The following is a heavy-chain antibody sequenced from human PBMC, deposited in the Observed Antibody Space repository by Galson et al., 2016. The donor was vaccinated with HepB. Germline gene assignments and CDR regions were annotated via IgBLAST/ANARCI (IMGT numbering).Heavy chain of an antibody. J-gene: IGHJ3*01. CDR2: INPGNGNT. CDR1: GYNFVYRT. V-gene: IGHV1-3*01. Sequence: SVKVSCKASGYNFVYRTLHWVRQAPGRRLEWMGWINPGNGNTRYSQRFQGRVTITRDTSATTAYMALSGLKSEDTAIYYCAKDLPGALRAFDVWGQGTTVIVSS. D-gene: IGHD1-14*01. CDR3: AKDLPGALRAFDV.